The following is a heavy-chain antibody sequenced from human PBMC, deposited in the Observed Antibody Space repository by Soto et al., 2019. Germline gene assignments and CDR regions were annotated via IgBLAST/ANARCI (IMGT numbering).Heavy chain of an antibody. CDR1: GFTFSSYW. CDR2: ISIDGRST. V-gene: IGHV3-74*01. D-gene: IGHD3-10*02. Sequence: EVQLLESGGGLVQSGGSLRLSCAASGFTFSSYWMFWVRQAPGKGLVWVSRISIDGRSTNYADSVKGRFTISRDNAKKRLYLHVKSLRAADTAVYFCERPPYGRVYGRDVWGQGATVTVSS. J-gene: IGHJ6*02. CDR3: ERPPYGRVYGRDV.